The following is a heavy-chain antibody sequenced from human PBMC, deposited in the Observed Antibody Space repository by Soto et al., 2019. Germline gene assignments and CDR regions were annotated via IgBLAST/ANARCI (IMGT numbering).Heavy chain of an antibody. CDR2: IYHTGST. CDR1: GDSISNMNW. V-gene: IGHV4-4*02. CDR3: VRTPYYFDY. Sequence: SETLSLTCAVSGDSISNMNWLSWVRQPPGKGLEWIGEIYHTGSTSYNPSLRSRVTISLDKAKNQFSLELSSVTAADTAVYYCVRTPYYFDYWGQGTLVTVSS. J-gene: IGHJ4*02.